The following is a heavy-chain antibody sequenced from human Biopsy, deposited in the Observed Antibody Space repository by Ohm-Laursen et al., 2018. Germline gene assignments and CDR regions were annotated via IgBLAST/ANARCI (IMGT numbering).Heavy chain of an antibody. V-gene: IGHV4-59*02. Sequence: SDTLSLTCSVSGGSVRGYYWSWIRQTSGTGLAWIGQIFDDGATNYSPSPSLQGRVTLSVDTSENTFSLTLTSLTRADTGVYYCARVRGSGFFAFDIWGRGTTVSASS. CDR1: GGSVRGYY. CDR3: ARVRGSGFFAFDI. J-gene: IGHJ3*02. D-gene: IGHD3-3*01. CDR2: IFDDGAT.